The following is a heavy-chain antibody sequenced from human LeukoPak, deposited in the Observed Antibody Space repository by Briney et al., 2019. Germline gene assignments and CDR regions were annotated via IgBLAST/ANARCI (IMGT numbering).Heavy chain of an antibody. V-gene: IGHV3-21*01. CDR3: AREGQPYSYGFNFNFDY. Sequence: GGSLRLSCAASGFTFSSYSMNWVRQAPGKGLEWVSSISSSSSYIYYADSVKGRFTISRDNAKNSLYLQMNSLRAEDTAVYYCAREGQPYSYGFNFNFDYWGQGTLVTVSS. J-gene: IGHJ4*02. CDR2: ISSSSSYI. D-gene: IGHD5-18*01. CDR1: GFTFSSYS.